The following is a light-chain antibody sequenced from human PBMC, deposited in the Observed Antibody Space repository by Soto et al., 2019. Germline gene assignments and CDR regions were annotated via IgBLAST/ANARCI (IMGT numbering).Light chain of an antibody. J-gene: IGLJ1*01. CDR1: KSDIGVYDF. V-gene: IGLV2-8*01. Sequence: QAVLTQPPSAAGSPVQSVTISCTGTKSDIGVYDFASWYQHLPGKAPRLIIYEVFQRPSGVPDRFSGSKSGNTASLTVSGLQAADEADYFCKSYAGSNTHVFGSGTKVTVL. CDR3: KSYAGSNTHV. CDR2: EVF.